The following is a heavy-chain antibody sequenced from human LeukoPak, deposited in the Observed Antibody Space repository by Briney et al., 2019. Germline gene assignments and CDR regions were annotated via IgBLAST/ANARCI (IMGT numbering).Heavy chain of an antibody. CDR3: ASGGSGYSSSWYCIEY. J-gene: IGHJ4*02. CDR2: IIPIFGTA. Sequence: SVKVSCKASGGTFISYAISWVRQAPGQGLEWMGGIIPIFGTANYAQKFQGRVTITADESTSTAYMELSSLRSEDTAVYYCASGGSGYSSSWYCIEYWGQGTLVTVSS. D-gene: IGHD6-13*01. V-gene: IGHV1-69*13. CDR1: GGTFISYA.